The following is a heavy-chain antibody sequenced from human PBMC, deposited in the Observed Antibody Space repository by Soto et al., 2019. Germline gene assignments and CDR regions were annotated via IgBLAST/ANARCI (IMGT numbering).Heavy chain of an antibody. J-gene: IGHJ2*01. CDR3: ARDPSTVVTNFDL. Sequence: QVQLVESGGGLVQPGRSLRLSCAASGFTFSSYGMHWVRQAPGKGLEWVAFIWYDGSNKYYADSVKGRFTISRDNSKNTRYLQMNSLRAEDTAVYYCARDPSTVVTNFDLWGRGTLVTVSS. CDR2: IWYDGSNK. V-gene: IGHV3-33*01. CDR1: GFTFSSYG. D-gene: IGHD4-17*01.